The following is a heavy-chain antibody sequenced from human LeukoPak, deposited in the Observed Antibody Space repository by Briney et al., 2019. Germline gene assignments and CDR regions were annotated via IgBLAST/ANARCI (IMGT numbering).Heavy chain of an antibody. J-gene: IGHJ6*03. Sequence: GESLKISCKGSGYSFTSYWIGWVRQMPGKGLDWMGIIYPGDSDTRYSPSFQGQVTISADKSISTAYLQWSSLKASDTAMYYCARTYSSSSGLYYYYCMDVWGKGTTVTVSS. CDR1: GYSFTSYW. V-gene: IGHV5-51*01. CDR3: ARTYSSSSGLYYYYCMDV. CDR2: IYPGDSDT. D-gene: IGHD6-6*01.